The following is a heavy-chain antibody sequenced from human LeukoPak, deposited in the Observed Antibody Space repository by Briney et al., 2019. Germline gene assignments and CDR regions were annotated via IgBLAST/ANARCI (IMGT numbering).Heavy chain of an antibody. J-gene: IGHJ4*02. V-gene: IGHV3-21*04. D-gene: IGHD2-2*01. Sequence: PGGSLRLSCAASGFTFSSYSMNWVRQAPGKGLEWVSSISSSSSYIYYADSVKGRFTISRDSSKNTLYLQMNSLRAEDTAVYYCAKDRGRIVVVPAATFDYWGQGTLVTVSS. CDR1: GFTFSSYS. CDR2: ISSSSSYI. CDR3: AKDRGRIVVVPAATFDY.